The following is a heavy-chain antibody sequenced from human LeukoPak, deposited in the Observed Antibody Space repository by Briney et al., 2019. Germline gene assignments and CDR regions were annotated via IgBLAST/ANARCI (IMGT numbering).Heavy chain of an antibody. CDR1: GGSISSGDYY. D-gene: IGHD6-19*01. CDR3: ARVPRGTLGPYDTTRRIAVAGRGPFDY. J-gene: IGHJ4*02. Sequence: PSQTLSLTCTVSGGSISSGDYYRSWIRQPPGKGLEWIGYIYYSGSTYYNPSLKSRVTISVDTSKDQFSLKLSSVTAADTAVYYCARVPRGTLGPYDTTRRIAVAGRGPFDYWGQGTLVTVSS. V-gene: IGHV4-30-4*01. CDR2: IYYSGST.